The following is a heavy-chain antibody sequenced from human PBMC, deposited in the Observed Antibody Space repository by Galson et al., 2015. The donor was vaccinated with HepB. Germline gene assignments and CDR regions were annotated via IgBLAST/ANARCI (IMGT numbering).Heavy chain of an antibody. CDR3: ARGSLRSGYYNPDAFDI. Sequence: SVKVSCKASGGTFSSYAISWVRQAPGQGLEWMGGIIPIFGTANYAQKFQGRVTITAGESTSTAYMELSSLRSEDTAVYYCARGSLRSGYYNPDAFDIWGQGTMVTVSS. D-gene: IGHD3-3*01. CDR1: GGTFSSYA. J-gene: IGHJ3*02. CDR2: IIPIFGTA. V-gene: IGHV1-69*13.